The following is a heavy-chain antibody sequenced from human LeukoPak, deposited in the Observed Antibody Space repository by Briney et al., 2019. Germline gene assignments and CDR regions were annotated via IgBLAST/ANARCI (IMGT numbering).Heavy chain of an antibody. D-gene: IGHD3-9*01. CDR2: ISASGGDK. CDR1: GYTFSNYG. V-gene: IGHV3-23*01. J-gene: IGHJ3*02. Sequence: PGGSLRLSCAAPGYTFSNYGMSWVRQAPGKGLEWVSAISASGGDKNYADSVKDRFTISRDNSRNTLYLQMNNLRAEDTAVYYCARRRGGTGYESFDIWGQGTMVTVSS. CDR3: ARRRGGTGYESFDI.